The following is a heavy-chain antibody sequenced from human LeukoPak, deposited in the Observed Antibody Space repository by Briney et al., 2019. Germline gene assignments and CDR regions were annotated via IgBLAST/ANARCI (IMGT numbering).Heavy chain of an antibody. D-gene: IGHD5-18*01. V-gene: IGHV3-30*04. J-gene: IGHJ4*02. Sequence: PGGSLRLSCAASGFTFSSYAMHWVRQAPGKGLEWVAVISYDGSNKYYADSVKGRFTISRDNSKNTLYLQMNSLRAEDTAVYYCARDSADTAMAGEYYFDYWGQGTLVTVSS. CDR1: GFTFSSYA. CDR2: ISYDGSNK. CDR3: ARDSADTAMAGEYYFDY.